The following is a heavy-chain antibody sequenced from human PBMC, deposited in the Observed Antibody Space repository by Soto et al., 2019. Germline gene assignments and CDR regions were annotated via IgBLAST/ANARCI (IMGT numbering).Heavy chain of an antibody. J-gene: IGHJ3*02. Sequence: GASVKVSCKASGYTFTSYYMHWVRQAPGQGLEWMGVINPSGGSTSYAQKFQGRVTMTRDTSTSTVYMELSSLRSEDTAVYYCARSRLMVYDSFDIWGQGTMVTVS. D-gene: IGHD2-8*01. V-gene: IGHV1-46*01. CDR1: GYTFTSYY. CDR3: ARSRLMVYDSFDI. CDR2: INPSGGST.